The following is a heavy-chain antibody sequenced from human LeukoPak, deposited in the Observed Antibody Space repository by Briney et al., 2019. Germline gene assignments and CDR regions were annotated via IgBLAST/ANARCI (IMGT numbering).Heavy chain of an antibody. CDR1: GASFSSDY. CDR2: VFAATGAT. D-gene: IGHD3-3*01. Sequence: SETLSLTCTVSGASFSSDYWTWIRQSAGKGLEWIGRVFAATGATTYNPSFRSRVTMSADSSRNQFSLILTSVTAADTAVYFCARDRLWRNYDFSQDFWGQGILVSV. CDR3: ARDRLWRNYDFSQDF. J-gene: IGHJ4*02. V-gene: IGHV4-4*07.